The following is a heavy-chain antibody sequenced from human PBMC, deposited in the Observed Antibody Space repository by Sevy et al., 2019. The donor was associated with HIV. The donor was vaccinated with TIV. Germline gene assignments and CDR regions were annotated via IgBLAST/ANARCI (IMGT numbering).Heavy chain of an antibody. Sequence: ASVKVSCKASGYTFTSYAIHWVRQAPGQRLEWMGWINPGNGNTKYSQKFQGRVTITRDTSARTTYMELSSLRSEDTAGYYRARPVIPTAIFDYWGRGTLVTVSS. CDR3: ARPVIPTAIFDY. D-gene: IGHD2-2*01. J-gene: IGHJ4*02. CDR1: GYTFTSYA. CDR2: INPGNGNT. V-gene: IGHV1-3*01.